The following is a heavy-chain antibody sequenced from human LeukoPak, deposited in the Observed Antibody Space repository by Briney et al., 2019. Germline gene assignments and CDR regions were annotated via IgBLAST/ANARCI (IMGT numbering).Heavy chain of an antibody. V-gene: IGHV4-59*08. J-gene: IGHJ5*02. Sequence: SEALSLTCTVSGGSISSYYWSWIRQPPGKGLEWIGYIYYSGSTNYNPSLKSRVTISVDTSKNQFSLKLSSVTAADTAVYYCARFQLEPTDNWFDPWGQGTLVTVSS. D-gene: IGHD1-1*01. CDR1: GGSISSYY. CDR2: IYYSGST. CDR3: ARFQLEPTDNWFDP.